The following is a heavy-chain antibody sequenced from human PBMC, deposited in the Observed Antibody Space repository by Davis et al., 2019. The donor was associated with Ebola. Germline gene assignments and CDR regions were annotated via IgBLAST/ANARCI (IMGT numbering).Heavy chain of an antibody. CDR3: ARKDFGDYAYSDY. J-gene: IGHJ4*02. Sequence: HTGGSLRLSCAASGFTFSSHWMHWVRQVPGKGLVWVARINSDGSDIRYADSVKGRFTISRDNTENTLSLQMNSLRAEDSAVYFCARKDFGDYAYSDYWGQGTLVTVSS. CDR1: GFTFSSHW. CDR2: INSDGSDI. V-gene: IGHV3-74*01. D-gene: IGHD4-17*01.